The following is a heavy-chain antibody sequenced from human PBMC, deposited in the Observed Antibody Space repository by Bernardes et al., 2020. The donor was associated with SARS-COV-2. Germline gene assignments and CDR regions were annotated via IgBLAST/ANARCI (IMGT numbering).Heavy chain of an antibody. CDR2: IYYSGST. CDR3: ARDHYGASFDY. Sequence: DTLSLTCTVSGGSVSSGRYYWSWIRQPPGKGLEWIGYIYYSGSTNYNPSLKSRVTISVDTSKNQFSLKLSSVTAADTAVYYCARDHYGASFDYWGQGTLVTVSS. V-gene: IGHV4-61*01. CDR1: GGSVSSGRYY. D-gene: IGHD4-17*01. J-gene: IGHJ4*02.